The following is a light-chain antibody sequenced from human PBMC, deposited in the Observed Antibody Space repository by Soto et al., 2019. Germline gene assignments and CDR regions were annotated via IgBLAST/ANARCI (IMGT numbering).Light chain of an antibody. CDR2: DVS. CDR3: QQYNNRLFP. Sequence: NLSLSPGERVTLSCRAGQGVTTNFAWYQQKSGQSPRPLIYDVSTRATGVPARFSGTGSETDFTLTISGLQSEDSAVYFCQQYNNRLFPFGQGTRLEIK. V-gene: IGKV3-15*01. CDR1: QGVTTN. J-gene: IGKJ5*01.